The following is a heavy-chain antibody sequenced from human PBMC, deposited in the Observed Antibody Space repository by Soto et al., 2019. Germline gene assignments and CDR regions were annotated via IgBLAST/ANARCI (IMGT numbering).Heavy chain of an antibody. V-gene: IGHV1-69*06. Sequence: SVKVSCKASGGTFSSYAISWVRQAPGQGLEWMGGIIPIFGTANYAQKFQGRVTITADKSTSTAYMELSSLRSEDTAVYYCARVHGDPNYYYFDYWGQGTLVTVP. CDR1: GGTFSSYA. J-gene: IGHJ4*02. CDR2: IIPIFGTA. CDR3: ARVHGDPNYYYFDY. D-gene: IGHD4-17*01.